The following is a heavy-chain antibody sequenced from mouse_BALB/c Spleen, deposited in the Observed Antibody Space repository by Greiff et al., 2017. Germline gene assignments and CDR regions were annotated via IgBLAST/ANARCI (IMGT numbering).Heavy chain of an antibody. Sequence: EVNVVESGGGLVKPGGSLKLSCAASGFTFSSYAMSWVRQTPEKRLEWVASISSGGSTYYPDSVKGRFTISRDNARNILYLQMSSLRSEDTAMYYCARGYGSSFAYWGQGTLVTVSA. J-gene: IGHJ3*01. CDR2: ISSGGST. CDR1: GFTFSSYA. V-gene: IGHV5-6-5*01. CDR3: ARGYGSSFAY. D-gene: IGHD1-1*01.